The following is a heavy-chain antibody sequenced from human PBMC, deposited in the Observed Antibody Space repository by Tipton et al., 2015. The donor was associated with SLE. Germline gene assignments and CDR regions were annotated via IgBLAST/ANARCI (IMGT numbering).Heavy chain of an antibody. Sequence: TLSLTCAVSGYSISTGYYWGWIRQPPGKGLEWLGYIHYSGSSRYNLALGSRVTVSVDPSKNHFSLSLTSVTAADTAMYYCARVVYAEDYYNIDVWGQGTTVAVSS. CDR3: ARVVYAEDYYNIDV. V-gene: IGHV4-38-2*01. J-gene: IGHJ6*02. CDR2: IHYSGSS. D-gene: IGHD1-14*01. CDR1: GYSISTGYY.